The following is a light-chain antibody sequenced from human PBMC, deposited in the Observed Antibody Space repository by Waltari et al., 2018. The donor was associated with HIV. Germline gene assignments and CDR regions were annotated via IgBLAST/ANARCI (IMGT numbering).Light chain of an antibody. CDR3: AAWDDSLSWV. J-gene: IGLJ3*02. V-gene: IGLV1-44*01. CDR1: NSNIGSNT. CDR2: SNN. Sequence: QSVLTQPPSASGTPGQGVSISCSGSNSNIGSNTVNWYRQLPGTAPQLLSYSNNPRPSGVPDRFSGSKSGTSASLAISGLQSEDEADYYCAAWDDSLSWVFGRGTKLTVL.